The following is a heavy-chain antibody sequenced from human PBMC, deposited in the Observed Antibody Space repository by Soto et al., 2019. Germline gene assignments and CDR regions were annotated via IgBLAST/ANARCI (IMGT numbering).Heavy chain of an antibody. D-gene: IGHD6-13*01. J-gene: IGHJ4*02. CDR2: TRNSGGA. Sequence: QVQLQESGPGLVKPSGTLSLTCAVSSGSIFSSNWWSWVRRPPGQGLEWIGETRNSGGANYNPSLQSRVTITVDRSKNHFFLELRSVTAADTAVYYCASHLVMSGTRGFDNWGLGALVTVSS. V-gene: IGHV4-4*02. CDR3: ASHLVMSGTRGFDN. CDR1: SGSIFSSNW.